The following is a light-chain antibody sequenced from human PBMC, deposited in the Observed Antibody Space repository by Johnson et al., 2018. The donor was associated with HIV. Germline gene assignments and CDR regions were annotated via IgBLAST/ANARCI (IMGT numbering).Light chain of an antibody. CDR3: GTWDSSLSYV. CDR2: DNN. CDR1: SSNIGSNY. Sequence: QSVLTQPPSVSAAPGQKVTISCSGSSSNIGSNYVSWYQQLPGTAPKLLIYDNNKRPSGIPDRFSGSKSGTSATLGITGLQTGDEADYYCGTWDSSLSYVFGPGTKVTIL. V-gene: IGLV1-51*01. J-gene: IGLJ1*01.